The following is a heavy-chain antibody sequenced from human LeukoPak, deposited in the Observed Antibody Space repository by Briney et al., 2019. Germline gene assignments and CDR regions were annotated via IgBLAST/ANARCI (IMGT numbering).Heavy chain of an antibody. CDR3: ASPRPQYSSSRVDSLSFDY. CDR2: IYHSGST. J-gene: IGHJ4*02. D-gene: IGHD6-6*01. V-gene: IGHV4-30-2*01. CDR1: GGSISSGGYY. Sequence: SETLSLTCTVSGGSISSGGYYWSWIRQPPGKGLEWIGYIYHSGSTYYNPSLKSRVTISVDRSKNQFSLKLSSVTAADTAVYYCASPRPQYSSSRVDSLSFDYWGQGTLVTVSS.